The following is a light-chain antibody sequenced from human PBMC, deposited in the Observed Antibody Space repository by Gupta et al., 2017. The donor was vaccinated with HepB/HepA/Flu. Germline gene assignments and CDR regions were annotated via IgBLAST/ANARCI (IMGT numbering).Light chain of an antibody. CDR1: QSVFAFSKKNNY. CDR3: QQDVSSPMT. J-gene: IGKJ4*01. Sequence: EIVMIQSPSFLAVSLGEMATINCTSSQSVFAFSKKNNYLAWYQQKPGQPPNLIVDAASRRASGVPDRFSGGGSGTHFTLTISGLQAEDVAVYYCQQDVSSPMTFGRGTKVEVK. CDR2: AAS. V-gene: IGKV4-1*01.